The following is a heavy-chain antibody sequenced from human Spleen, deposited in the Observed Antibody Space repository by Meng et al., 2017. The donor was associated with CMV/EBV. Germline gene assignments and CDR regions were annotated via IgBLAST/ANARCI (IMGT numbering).Heavy chain of an antibody. V-gene: IGHV3-9*01. CDR3: AKVQWLPMSQNYYHYFGLDV. Sequence: SLKISCAASGFTFSSYSMNWVRQAPGKGLEWVSGISWNSGSIGYADSVKGRFTISRDNAKNSLYLQMNSLRAEDTAVYYCAKVQWLPMSQNYYHYFGLDVWGQGTTVTVSS. D-gene: IGHD5-12*01. CDR2: ISWNSGSI. CDR1: GFTFSSYS. J-gene: IGHJ6*02.